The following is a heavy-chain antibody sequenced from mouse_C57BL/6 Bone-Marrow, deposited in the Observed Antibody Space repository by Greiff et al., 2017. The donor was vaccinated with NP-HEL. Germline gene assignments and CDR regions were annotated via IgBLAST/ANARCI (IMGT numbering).Heavy chain of an antibody. CDR1: GFNIKDYY. V-gene: IGHV14-2*01. CDR3: ARSAYGSSYIDY. J-gene: IGHJ2*01. CDR2: IDPEDGET. Sequence: EVKLLESGAELVKPGASVKLSCTASGFNIKDYYMHWVKQRTEQGLEWIGRIDPEDGETKYAPKFQGKATITADTSSNTAYLQLSSLTSEDTSVYYCARSAYGSSYIDYWGQGTTLTVSS. D-gene: IGHD1-1*01.